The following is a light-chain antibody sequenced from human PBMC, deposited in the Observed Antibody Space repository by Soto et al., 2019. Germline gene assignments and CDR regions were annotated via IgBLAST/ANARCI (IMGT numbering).Light chain of an antibody. Sequence: ILFTPSPRTPAFSPGGRATLSCRASLSVSSYYLAWYQQKPGQAPRVLIYGTSIRASGVPERFSGGGSGTDFTLTITRLEPEDFAVYYCQQYGSSLFTFGPGTKVDIK. V-gene: IGKV3-20*01. J-gene: IGKJ3*01. CDR3: QQYGSSLFT. CDR1: LSVSSYY. CDR2: GTS.